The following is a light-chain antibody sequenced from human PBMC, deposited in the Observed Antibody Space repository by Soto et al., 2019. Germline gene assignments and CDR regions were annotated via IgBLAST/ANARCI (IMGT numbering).Light chain of an antibody. V-gene: IGKV1-9*01. CDR1: QGIANF. J-gene: IGKJ3*01. CDR3: QQLNSFPIP. Sequence: IQLTQSPSSLSASVGDRVTISCRASQGIANFLAWYQQNPGKAPKLLIYGASTLQSGVPSRFSVSGSGTDFTLTISILQPEDFATYYCQQLNSFPIPFGPGTKVDIK. CDR2: GAS.